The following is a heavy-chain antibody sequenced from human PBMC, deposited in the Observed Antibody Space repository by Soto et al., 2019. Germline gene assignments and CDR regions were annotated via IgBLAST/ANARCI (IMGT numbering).Heavy chain of an antibody. CDR2: ISYDGNNK. J-gene: IGHJ4*02. V-gene: IGHV3-30*18. CDR1: GFTFSSYG. Sequence: QVQLVESGGGVVQPGRSLRLSCAASGFTFSSYGMHWFRQAPGKGLEWVAVISYDGNNKYYADSVKGRFTISRDNFKNTMYQQMDSLRAEDTAMYYCAKDHLETTVTTPSYWGQGTLVTVSS. D-gene: IGHD4-17*01. CDR3: AKDHLETTVTTPSY.